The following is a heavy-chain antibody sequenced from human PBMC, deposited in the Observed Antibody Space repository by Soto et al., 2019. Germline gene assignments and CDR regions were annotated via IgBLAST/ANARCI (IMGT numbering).Heavy chain of an antibody. V-gene: IGHV4-4*07. CDR3: AREPEENCTYVAY. D-gene: IGHD1-7*01. CDR1: GAYISDFS. CDR2: ITINGNT. Sequence: SSETLSLTCRVSGAYISDFSWSWIRQPAGKGLEWIGRITINGNTKKNPSFKSRVTMSIDTSRNHFSLNLQSTTAADTALYYCAREPEENCTYVAYWGQGILVTVSS. J-gene: IGHJ4*02.